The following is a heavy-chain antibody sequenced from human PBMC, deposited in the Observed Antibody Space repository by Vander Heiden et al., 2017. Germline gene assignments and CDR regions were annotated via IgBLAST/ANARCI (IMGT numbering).Heavy chain of an antibody. CDR2: IKSKTDGGTT. J-gene: IGHJ4*02. CDR1: GFTFSNAW. CDR3: TTDSGYYDYGDYGEYYFDY. V-gene: IGHV3-15*01. Sequence: VQLVESGGGLVKPGGSLRLSCAASGFTFSNAWMSWVRQAPGKGLEWVGRIKSKTDGGTTDYAAPVKGRFTISRDDSKNTLYLQMNSLKTEDTAVYYCTTDSGYYDYGDYGEYYFDYWGQGTLVTVSS. D-gene: IGHD4-17*01.